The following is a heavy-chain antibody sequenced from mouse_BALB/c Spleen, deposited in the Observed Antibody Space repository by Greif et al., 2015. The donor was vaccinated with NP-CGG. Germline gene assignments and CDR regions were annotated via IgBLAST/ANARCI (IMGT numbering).Heavy chain of an antibody. CDR1: GFAFSSYD. V-gene: IGHV5-12-1*01. Sequence: EVKLMESGGGLVKPGGSLKLSCAASGFAFSSYDMSWVRQTPEKRLEWVAYISSGGGSTYYPDTVKGRFTISRDNAKNPLYLQMSSLKSEDTAMYYCARHRITTAPGFAYWGQGTLVTVSA. CDR2: ISSGGGST. D-gene: IGHD1-2*01. CDR3: ARHRITTAPGFAY. J-gene: IGHJ3*01.